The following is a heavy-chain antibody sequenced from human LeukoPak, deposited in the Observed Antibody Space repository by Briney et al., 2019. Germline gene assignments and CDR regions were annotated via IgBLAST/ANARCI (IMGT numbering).Heavy chain of an antibody. V-gene: IGHV3-48*02. CDR2: ISSSRRTI. D-gene: IGHD6-19*01. J-gene: IGHJ4*02. Sequence: GGSLRLSCAASGFTFSSYSMNWVRQAPGKGLEWVSYISSSRRTIYYADSVKGRFTISRDNAKNSLYLQMNSLRDEDTAVYYCARDRLAVAGLYLFDSWGQGTLVTVSS. CDR1: GFTFSSYS. CDR3: ARDRLAVAGLYLFDS.